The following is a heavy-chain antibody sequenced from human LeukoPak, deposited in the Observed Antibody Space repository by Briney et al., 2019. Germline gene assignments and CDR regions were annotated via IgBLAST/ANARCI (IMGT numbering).Heavy chain of an antibody. Sequence: ASVKVSCKSSAYTFTTYYIHWVRQAPGQGLEWIGMIYPSTGSTYYAQRFQGRVTMTRDTSTTTVYMELGSLTSDDAAVYYCARDWRIALVRGVINVPGGMNVWGQETTITVSS. CDR3: ARDWRIALVRGVINVPGGMNV. V-gene: IGHV1-46*01. J-gene: IGHJ6*02. CDR1: AYTFTTYY. D-gene: IGHD3-10*01. CDR2: IYPSTGST.